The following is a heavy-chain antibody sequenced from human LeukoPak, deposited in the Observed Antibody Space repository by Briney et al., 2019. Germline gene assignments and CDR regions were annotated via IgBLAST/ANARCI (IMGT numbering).Heavy chain of an antibody. Sequence: NPSETLSLTCTVSGGSISSWNYYWGWIRQPPGKGLEWIGSIYYSGSTYYNPSLKSRVTISIDTSTNQLSLKLTSVTAADTAVYYCSRDGYNFGLPFDYWGQGALVTVSS. CDR3: SRDGYNFGLPFDY. CDR1: GGSISSWNYY. V-gene: IGHV4-39*07. D-gene: IGHD5-24*01. J-gene: IGHJ4*02. CDR2: IYYSGST.